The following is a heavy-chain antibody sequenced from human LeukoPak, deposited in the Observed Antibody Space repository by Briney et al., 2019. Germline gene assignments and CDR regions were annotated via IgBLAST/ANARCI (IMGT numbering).Heavy chain of an antibody. CDR1: GFTFSDYT. Sequence: GGSLRLSCAASGFTFSDYTMNWVRQAPGRGLEWVSSITRSSSYIVYADSVKGRCTISRDNAYTSLYLQMNSLSAEDTAVYYCAKIVGATWGNYFDYWGQGTLVTVSS. V-gene: IGHV3-21*06. D-gene: IGHD1-26*01. CDR2: ITRSSSYI. CDR3: AKIVGATWGNYFDY. J-gene: IGHJ4*02.